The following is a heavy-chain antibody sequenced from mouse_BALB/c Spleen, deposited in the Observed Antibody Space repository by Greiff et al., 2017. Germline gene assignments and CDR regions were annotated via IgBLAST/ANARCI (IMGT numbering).Heavy chain of an antibody. CDR1: GYTFTSYV. D-gene: IGHD2-3*01. CDR2: INPYNDGT. Sequence: VQLQQSGPELVKPGASVKMSCKASGYTFTSYVMHWVKQKPGQGLEWIGYINPYNDGTKYNEKFKGKATLTSDKSSSTAYMELSSLTSEDSAVYYCARLDGYYASWFAYWGQGTLVTVSA. V-gene: IGHV1-14*01. CDR3: ARLDGYYASWFAY. J-gene: IGHJ3*01.